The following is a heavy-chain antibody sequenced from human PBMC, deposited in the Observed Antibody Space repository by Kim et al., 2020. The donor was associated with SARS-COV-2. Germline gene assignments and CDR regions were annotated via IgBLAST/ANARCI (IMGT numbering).Heavy chain of an antibody. CDR2: IKSDGSWT. V-gene: IGHV3-74*03. CDR1: GFGFSSFS. CDR3: VRDWHFDY. J-gene: IGHJ4*02. Sequence: GGSLRLSCAASGFGFSSFSMQWVRQAPGKGLEWVSTIKSDGSWTTYADSVKGQFTISRDNATNTLYLQMNSLRAEDTAVYFCVRDWHFDYWGQGTQVTVSS.